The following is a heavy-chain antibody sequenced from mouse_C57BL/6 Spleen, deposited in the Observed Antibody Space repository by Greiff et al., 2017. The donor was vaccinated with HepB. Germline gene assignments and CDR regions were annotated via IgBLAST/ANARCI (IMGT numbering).Heavy chain of an antibody. D-gene: IGHD2-3*01. Sequence: QVQLKQPGAELVKPGASVKLSCKASGYTFTSYWMHWVKQRPGQGLEWIGMIHPNSGSTNYNEKFKSKATLTVDKSSSTAYMQLSSLTSEDSAVYYCASSIYDGYYEGFAYWGQGTLVTVSA. CDR3: ASSIYDGYYEGFAY. CDR1: GYTFTSYW. V-gene: IGHV1-64*01. J-gene: IGHJ3*01. CDR2: IHPNSGST.